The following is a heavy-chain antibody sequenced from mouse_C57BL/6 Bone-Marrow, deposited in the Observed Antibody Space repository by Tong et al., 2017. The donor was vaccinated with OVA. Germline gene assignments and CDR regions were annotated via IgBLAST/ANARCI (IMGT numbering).Heavy chain of an antibody. CDR2: IWGVGST. D-gene: IGHD1-1*01. Sequence: VQLQESGPGLVQPSQSLSITCTVSGFSLTSYGLHWVRQSPGKGLEWLGVIWGVGSTNYNSALMSRLSISKDNSKSQVFLKMNSLQTDDTAMYYCAKLYGSPWYFDVWGTATKVTVSP. CDR3: AKLYGSPWYFDV. CDR1: GFSLTSYG. J-gene: IGHJ1*03. V-gene: IGHV2-9*01.